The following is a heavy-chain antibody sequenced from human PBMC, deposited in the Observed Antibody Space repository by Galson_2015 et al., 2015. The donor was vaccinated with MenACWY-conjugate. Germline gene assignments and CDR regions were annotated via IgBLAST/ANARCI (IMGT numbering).Heavy chain of an antibody. J-gene: IGHJ4*02. V-gene: IGHV3-23*01. CDR2: ISGSGADT. CDR3: AGRSPTGSYFDY. Sequence: SGAEVKKPGESLKVSCAASGFSFRTYAMSWVRQAPGEGLEWVSDISGSGADTSYADSVRGRFTISRDNSKDMVSLQMNSLRAEDTAVYYCAGRSPTGSYFDYWGQGTLVTVSS. CDR1: GFSFRTYA.